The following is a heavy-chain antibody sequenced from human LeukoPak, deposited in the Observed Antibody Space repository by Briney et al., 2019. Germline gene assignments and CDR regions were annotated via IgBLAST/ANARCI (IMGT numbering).Heavy chain of an antibody. V-gene: IGHV3-30*18. J-gene: IGHJ4*02. CDR3: AKDLTMVRGVLIEGNYFDY. D-gene: IGHD3-10*01. CDR1: GFTFSSYG. Sequence: PGRSLRLSCAASGFTFSSYGMHWVRQAPGKGLYWVAVISYDGSNKYYADSVKGRFTISRDNSKNTLYLQMNSLRAEDTAVYYCAKDLTMVRGVLIEGNYFDYWGQGTPVTVSS. CDR2: ISYDGSNK.